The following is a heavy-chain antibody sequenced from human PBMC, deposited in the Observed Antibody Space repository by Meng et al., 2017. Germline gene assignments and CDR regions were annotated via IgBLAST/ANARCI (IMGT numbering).Heavy chain of an antibody. D-gene: IGHD2-8*01. J-gene: IGHJ4*02. CDR2: ISSSSIYI. Sequence: GESLKISCAASGFTFSTYSMTWVRQAPGRGLEWVSSISSSSIYIYYANSVKGRFTISRDNAKNSLYLQMNSLRAEDTAVYYCARDCDNGGNPEGRLGDWGQGTLVTVSS. V-gene: IGHV3-21*01. CDR1: GFTFSTYS. CDR3: ARDCDNGGNPEGRLGD.